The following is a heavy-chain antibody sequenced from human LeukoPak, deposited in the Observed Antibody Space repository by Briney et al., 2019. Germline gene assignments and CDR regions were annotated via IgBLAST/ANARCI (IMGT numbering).Heavy chain of an antibody. V-gene: IGHV3-23*01. CDR2: ITTSDGNT. D-gene: IGHD7-27*01. Sequence: GGSLRLSCAASGFTFSSYTMSWVRQAPGKGLEWVSTITTSDGNTYYADSVKGWFTVSRDNSKNTLFLQMNSLRAEDTAVYYCAKDGGLWVSAHWGDSWGRGTLVTVSS. CDR1: GFTFSSYT. J-gene: IGHJ4*02. CDR3: AKDGGLWVSAHWGDS.